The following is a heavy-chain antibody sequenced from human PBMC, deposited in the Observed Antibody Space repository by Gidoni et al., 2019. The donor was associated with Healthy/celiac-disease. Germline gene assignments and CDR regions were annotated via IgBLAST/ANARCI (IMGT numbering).Heavy chain of an antibody. CDR2: IYYSGST. V-gene: IGHV4-59*01. CDR1: GGSISRYY. Sequence: QVQLQESGPGLVKPSETLSLTCTVSGGSISRYYWSWIRQPPGKGLEWIGYIYYSGSTNYNPSLKSRVTISVDTSKNQFSLKLSSVTAADTAVYYCARMKDSSSWYSNWFDPWGQGTLVTVSS. D-gene: IGHD6-13*01. J-gene: IGHJ5*02. CDR3: ARMKDSSSWYSNWFDP.